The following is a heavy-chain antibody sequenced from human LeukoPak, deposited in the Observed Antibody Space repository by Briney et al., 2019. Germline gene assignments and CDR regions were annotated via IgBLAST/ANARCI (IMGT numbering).Heavy chain of an antibody. CDR2: ISSGSGYI. J-gene: IGHJ6*03. Sequence: GGSLRLSCAASRFTFSSYSMSGGRQAPGEGLEWVSAISSGSGYIYYADSVKGRFTISRDNAKSSLYLQLNSLRGEDTALYSCARGLGYCSSSRCSPGYYMDVWGRGTTVTVFS. CDR1: RFTFSSYS. D-gene: IGHD2-15*01. CDR3: ARGLGYCSSSRCSPGYYMDV. V-gene: IGHV3-21*01.